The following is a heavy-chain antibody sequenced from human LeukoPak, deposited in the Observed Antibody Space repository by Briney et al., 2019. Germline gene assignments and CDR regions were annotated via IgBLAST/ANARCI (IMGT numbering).Heavy chain of an antibody. D-gene: IGHD6-19*01. V-gene: IGHV4-59*01. CDR1: GGSINSYY. CDR2: IYYSGST. Sequence: SETLSLTCTVSGGSINSYYWSWIRQPPGKGLEWIGYIYYSGSTNYNPSLKSRVTISVDTSKNQFSLKLSSVTAADTAVYYCARKSVAGTRGIFGKYYYYGMDVWGQGTTVTVSS. CDR3: ARKSVAGTRGIFGKYYYYGMDV. J-gene: IGHJ6*02.